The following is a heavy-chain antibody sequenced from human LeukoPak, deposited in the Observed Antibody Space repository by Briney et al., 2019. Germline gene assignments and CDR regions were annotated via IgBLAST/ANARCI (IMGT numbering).Heavy chain of an antibody. CDR3: ARGRGYTYGHPLDY. D-gene: IGHD5-18*01. CDR1: GFTFSNYW. J-gene: IGHJ4*02. V-gene: IGHV3-74*01. CDR2: IKTDGTST. Sequence: PGGSLRLSCAASGFTFSNYWMHWVRRAPGKGLVWVSRIKTDGTSTSYAETVKGRFTISRDNSKNTLYLQMDSLRDEDTAVYYCARGRGYTYGHPLDYWGQGTLVTVSS.